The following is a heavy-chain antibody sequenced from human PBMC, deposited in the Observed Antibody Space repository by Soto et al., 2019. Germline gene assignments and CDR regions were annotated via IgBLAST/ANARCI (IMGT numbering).Heavy chain of an antibody. D-gene: IGHD3-3*01. V-gene: IGHV1-69*06. Sequence: QVQLVQSGAEVKKPGSSVKVSCKASGGTFSSYPISWVRQAPGQGLEWMGGIIPIFGTANYAQKFQGRGTINADKSPSTAYMELSSLRSEDTAVYYCAGSGYDRPQDGYYYYGMDVWCQGTTVTV. J-gene: IGHJ6*02. CDR3: AGSGYDRPQDGYYYYGMDV. CDR1: GGTFSSYP. CDR2: IIPIFGTA.